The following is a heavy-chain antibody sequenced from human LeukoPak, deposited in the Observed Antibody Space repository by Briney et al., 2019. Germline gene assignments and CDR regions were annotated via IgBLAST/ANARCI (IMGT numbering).Heavy chain of an antibody. V-gene: IGHV4-59*01. D-gene: IGHD6-13*01. CDR1: GGSISSYY. CDR3: ARVFGYSSSWYLGLDWYFGL. CDR2: IYYSGST. Sequence: SETLSLTCTVSGGSISSYYWSWIRQPPGKGLEWIGYIYYSGSTNYNPSLKSRVTISVDTSKNQFSLKLSSVTAADTAVYYCARVFGYSSSWYLGLDWYFGLWGRGTLVTVSS. J-gene: IGHJ2*01.